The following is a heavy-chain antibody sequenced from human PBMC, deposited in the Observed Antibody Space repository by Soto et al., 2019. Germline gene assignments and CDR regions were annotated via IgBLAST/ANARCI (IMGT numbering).Heavy chain of an antibody. D-gene: IGHD3-16*01. Sequence: QVQLQESGPRLVKPSQTLSLTCTVSGGSISSGGYYWSWIRQHPGKGLEWIGDIYYSGSTYYNPSLKSRVTISVDTSKNQFSLKLSSVTAADTAVYYCARDWGRDGCFDYWGQGTLVTVSS. CDR3: ARDWGRDGCFDY. CDR1: GGSISSGGYY. J-gene: IGHJ4*02. CDR2: IYYSGST. V-gene: IGHV4-31*03.